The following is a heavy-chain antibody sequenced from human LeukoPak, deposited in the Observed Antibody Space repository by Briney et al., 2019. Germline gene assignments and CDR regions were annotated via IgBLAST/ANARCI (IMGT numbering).Heavy chain of an antibody. V-gene: IGHV1-69*13. J-gene: IGHJ6*04. CDR3: ARGAPDYGDYPTDV. Sequence: GASVKVSCKASGGTFSSYAISWVRQAPGQGLEWMGGIIPIFGTANYAQKFQGRVTITADESTSTAYMELSSLRSEDTAVYYCARGAPDYGDYPTDVWAKGPRSPSPQ. CDR2: IIPIFGTA. D-gene: IGHD4-17*01. CDR1: GGTFSSYA.